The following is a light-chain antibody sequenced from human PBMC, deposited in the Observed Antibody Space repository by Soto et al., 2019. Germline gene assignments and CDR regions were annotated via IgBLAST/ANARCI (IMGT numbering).Light chain of an antibody. CDR1: SGHSSYI. CDR2: LEGSGSY. J-gene: IGLJ3*02. V-gene: IGLV4-60*02. Sequence: QPVLTQSSSASASLGXXXKLTCTLSSGHSSYIIAWHQQQPGKAPRYLMKLEGSGSYNKGSGVPDRFSGSSSGADRYLTISNLQFEDEADYYCETWDSNTHTVFGGGTKLTVL. CDR3: ETWDSNTHTV.